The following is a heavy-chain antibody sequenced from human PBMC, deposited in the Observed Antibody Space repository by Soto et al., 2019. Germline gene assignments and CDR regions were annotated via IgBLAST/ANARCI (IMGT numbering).Heavy chain of an antibody. J-gene: IGHJ6*02. CDR3: ARGAVTPAHSDRDYYAMDV. D-gene: IGHD4-17*01. Sequence: QVQLVESGGGVVQPGRSLRLSCAASGYSLSSYDIHWVRQAPGKGLEWVALVPNRGSDTYYVASVEGRFTVSRDNSKNIAYLQMSSLRGAEKAEYFCARGAVTPAHSDRDYYAMDVWGQGTTVTVSS. CDR1: GYSLSSYD. CDR2: VPNRGSDT. V-gene: IGHV3-30*03.